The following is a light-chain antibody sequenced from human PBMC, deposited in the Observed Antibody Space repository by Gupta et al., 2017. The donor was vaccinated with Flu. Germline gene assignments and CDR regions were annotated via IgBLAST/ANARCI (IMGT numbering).Light chain of an antibody. CDR1: SGSIASYY. CDR3: QSYDKSIRV. CDR2: DDN. J-gene: IGLJ3*02. Sequence: TITISCTRSSGSIASYYVHWYQQRPGSSPTAVIYDDNHRPSGVPDRFSASIDSSSNSASLTISGLKTEDEADYYCQSYDKSIRVFGGGTRLTVL. V-gene: IGLV6-57*01.